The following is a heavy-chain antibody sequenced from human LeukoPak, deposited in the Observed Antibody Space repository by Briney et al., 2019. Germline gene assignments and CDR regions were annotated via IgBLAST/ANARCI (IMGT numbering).Heavy chain of an antibody. CDR3: ARDPNSSGWYTGDY. V-gene: IGHV1-18*01. CDR1: GYTFTSYG. J-gene: IGHJ4*02. D-gene: IGHD6-19*01. Sequence: GASVKVSCKASGYTFTSYGTSWVRQAPGQGLEWMGWISAYNGNTNYAQKLQGRVTMTTDTSTSTAYMELRSLRSDDTAVYYCARDPNSSGWYTGDYWGQGTLVTVSS. CDR2: ISAYNGNT.